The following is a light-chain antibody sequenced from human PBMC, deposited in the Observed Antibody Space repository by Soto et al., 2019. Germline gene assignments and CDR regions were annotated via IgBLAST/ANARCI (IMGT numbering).Light chain of an antibody. J-gene: IGLJ1*01. CDR2: ESY. Sequence: QSVLTQPPSVSAARRQKVTISCSGSSSNIGNNYVSWYQQLTGTAPKLLIYESYKRPSGIPDRFSGSKSGTSATLGITGLQTGDEADYYCGTWDSSVSARVFGTGTKVTVL. CDR3: GTWDSSVSARV. V-gene: IGLV1-51*02. CDR1: SSNIGNNY.